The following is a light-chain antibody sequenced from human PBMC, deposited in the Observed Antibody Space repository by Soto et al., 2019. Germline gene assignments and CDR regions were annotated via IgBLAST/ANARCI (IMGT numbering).Light chain of an antibody. Sequence: EVVLTQSPGTLSFSPGESATLSCRASQSVAANYLAWYQQKPGQAPRLLIYDAYNRATGIPPRFSGSGSGTDFTLTISSLEPEDSAVYYCQQRHMWPITFGQGTRLEIK. CDR2: DAY. J-gene: IGKJ5*01. CDR3: QQRHMWPIT. CDR1: QSVAANY. V-gene: IGKV3-11*01.